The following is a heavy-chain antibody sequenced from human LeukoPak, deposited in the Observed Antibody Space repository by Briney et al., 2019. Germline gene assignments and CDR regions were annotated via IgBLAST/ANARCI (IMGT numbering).Heavy chain of an antibody. J-gene: IGHJ3*02. Sequence: GGSLRLSCAASGFTFSSYAMHWVRQAPGKGLEWVAVISYDGSNKYYADSVKGRFTISRDNSKNTLYLQMNSLRAEDTAVYYCAGYSYGFDAFDIWGQGTMVTVCS. CDR1: GFTFSSYA. CDR2: ISYDGSNK. CDR3: AGYSYGFDAFDI. D-gene: IGHD5-18*01. V-gene: IGHV3-30*04.